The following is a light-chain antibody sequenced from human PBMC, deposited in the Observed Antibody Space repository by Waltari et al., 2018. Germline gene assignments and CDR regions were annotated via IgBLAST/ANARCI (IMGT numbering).Light chain of an antibody. Sequence: DIVMTQSPDSLAVSLGERATINCKSSQSVLHSSNNKNYLASYQQKPGQPPKLLIYWASTRESGVPDRFSGSGSGTDFTLTISSLQAEDVAVYYCQQYFSPPETFGQGTKVEIK. J-gene: IGKJ1*01. CDR2: WAS. CDR3: QQYFSPPET. V-gene: IGKV4-1*01. CDR1: QSVLHSSNNKNY.